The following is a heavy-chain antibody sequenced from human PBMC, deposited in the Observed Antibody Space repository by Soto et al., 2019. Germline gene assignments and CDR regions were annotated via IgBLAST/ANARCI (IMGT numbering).Heavy chain of an antibody. CDR2: IYSSGRT. CDR1: GCSIISSSHY. Sequence: PSETLSLTSTFSGCSIISSSHYWGWTRKPPGKGLEWLASIYSSGRTYYNSPLKSRVTISVDTSKNQFFLKLSAVTAADTAVYYCMRHLGNYGDWAFDYWGQGILVTVSS. J-gene: IGHJ4*02. D-gene: IGHD4-17*01. CDR3: MRHLGNYGDWAFDY. V-gene: IGHV4-39*01.